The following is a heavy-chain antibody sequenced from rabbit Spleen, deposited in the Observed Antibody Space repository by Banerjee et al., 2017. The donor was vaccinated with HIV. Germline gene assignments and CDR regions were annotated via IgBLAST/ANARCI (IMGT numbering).Heavy chain of an antibody. J-gene: IGHJ4*02. D-gene: IGHD1-1*01. CDR3: GRGFGGSGNYYI. CDR2: IGIDSST. V-gene: IGHV1S69*01. CDR1: GFPFSNKA. Sequence: EESGGGLVKPEGSLTLTCKASGFPFSNKAVMCWVRQAPGEGLEWIGNIGIDSSTHYANWAKGRFTISKTSTTVDLKITSPTTEDTATYFCGRGFGGSGNYYIWGPGTLVTVS.